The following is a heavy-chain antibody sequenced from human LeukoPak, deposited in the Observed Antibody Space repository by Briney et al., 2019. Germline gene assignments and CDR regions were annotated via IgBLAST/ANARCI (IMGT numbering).Heavy chain of an antibody. CDR1: GVSISNNYFY. CDR3: ATLGLLRGAGFNLATHFDF. V-gene: IGHV4-39*01. CDR2: VHHTGST. D-gene: IGHD1-26*01. Sequence: PSXTXSLTCSVSGVSISNNYFYWAWIRQPPGKGLELIGYVHHTGSTFHNSSLKSRVTISADTSQNQFSLSLTSVTAADTAVYYCATLGLLRGAGFNLATHFDFWGQGTLVTVSS. J-gene: IGHJ4*02.